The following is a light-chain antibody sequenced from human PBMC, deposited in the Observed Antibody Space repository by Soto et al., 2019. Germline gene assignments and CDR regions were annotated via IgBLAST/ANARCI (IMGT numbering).Light chain of an antibody. J-gene: IGKJ1*01. CDR1: HSISNY. Sequence: DIQMTQSPSSLSASVGDRVTITCRASHSISNYVNWFQQKPGQAPLLLIFAASTLQSGVPSRFSGSGSGTDFTLTISSLQPADFASYYCQQTYTTPRTFCQGTKVDIK. V-gene: IGKV1-39*01. CDR3: QQTYTTPRT. CDR2: AAS.